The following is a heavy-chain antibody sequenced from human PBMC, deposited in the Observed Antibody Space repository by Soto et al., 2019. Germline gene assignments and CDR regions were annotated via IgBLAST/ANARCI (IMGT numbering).Heavy chain of an antibody. CDR2: INPNSGGT. CDR3: AGDMAVGNYYGSGSPANYYYYGMDV. V-gene: IGHV1-2*04. D-gene: IGHD3-10*01. Sequence: GASVKVSCKASGYTFTGYYMHWVRQAPGQGLEWMGWINPNSGGTNYAQKFQGWVTMTRDTSISTAYMELSRLRSDDTAVYYCAGDMAVGNYYGSGSPANYYYYGMDVWGQGTTVTVSS. CDR1: GYTFTGYY. J-gene: IGHJ6*02.